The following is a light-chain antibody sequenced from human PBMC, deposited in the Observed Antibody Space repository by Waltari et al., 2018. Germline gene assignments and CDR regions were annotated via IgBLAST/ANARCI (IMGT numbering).Light chain of an antibody. CDR1: TSNVGTNY. J-gene: IGLJ1*01. CDR3: AVWEGSLKV. Sequence: SVLTQPPSVSGTPGQRVTISCSGSTSNVGTNYVFWYQLLPGAAPRLLIYKNHQRPSGVPARFSGSKSGTSASLAISGLQSEDEGDYYCAVWEGSLKVFGAGTKVTVL. V-gene: IGLV1-47*01. CDR2: KNH.